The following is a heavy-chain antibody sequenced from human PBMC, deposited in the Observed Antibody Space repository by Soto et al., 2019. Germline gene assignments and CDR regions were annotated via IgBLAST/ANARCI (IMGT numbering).Heavy chain of an antibody. Sequence: PGGSLRLSRVGPGLSLANFPINLVRQTPGKGLAWISSISPRGENIYYTESVKGRFTISRDNGRNSLYLLMNSLRDEDAALYYCAKGPHRKIGWPYYFESWGQGVPVTVSA. V-gene: IGHV3-48*02. J-gene: IGHJ4*02. D-gene: IGHD6-19*01. CDR2: ISPRGENI. CDR1: GLSLANFP. CDR3: AKGPHRKIGWPYYFES.